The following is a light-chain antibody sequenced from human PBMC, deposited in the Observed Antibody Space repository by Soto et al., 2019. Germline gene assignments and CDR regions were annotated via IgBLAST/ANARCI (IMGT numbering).Light chain of an antibody. CDR3: QQYGVSPRT. Sequence: IVVTQSPSTLSVSPGERATLSCRASQSVSSSYLAWYQQRPGQAPRLLIYGASSRATGIPDRFSGSGSGTDFSLTISRLEPEDFAVYYCQQYGVSPRTFGQGTKVDIK. CDR1: QSVSSSY. CDR2: GAS. V-gene: IGKV3-20*01. J-gene: IGKJ1*01.